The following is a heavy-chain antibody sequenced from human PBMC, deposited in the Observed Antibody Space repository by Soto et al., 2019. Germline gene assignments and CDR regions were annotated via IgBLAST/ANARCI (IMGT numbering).Heavy chain of an antibody. J-gene: IGHJ6*02. CDR3: ARSLKLGSPVRYYGMDV. Sequence: ASVKVSCKASGYTFTSYGISWVRQAPGQGLEWMGWISAYNGNTNYAQKLQGRVTMTTDTSTSTAYMELRSLRSDDTAVYYCARSLKLGSPVRYYGMDVWGQGTTVTSP. V-gene: IGHV1-18*04. D-gene: IGHD7-27*01. CDR2: ISAYNGNT. CDR1: GYTFTSYG.